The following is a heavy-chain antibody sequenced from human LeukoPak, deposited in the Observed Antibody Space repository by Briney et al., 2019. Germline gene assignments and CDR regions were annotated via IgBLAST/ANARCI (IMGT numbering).Heavy chain of an antibody. D-gene: IGHD2-2*01. CDR3: ARRLDIVVVPAAAGDAFDI. V-gene: IGHV4-39*01. CDR2: IYYSGST. Sequence: PSETLSLTCTVSGGSIRSYYWGWIRQPPGKGLEWIGSIYYSGSTYYNPSLKSRVTISVDTSKNQFSLKLSSVTAADTAVYYCARRLDIVVVPAAAGDAFDIWGQGTMVTVSS. CDR1: GGSIRSYY. J-gene: IGHJ3*02.